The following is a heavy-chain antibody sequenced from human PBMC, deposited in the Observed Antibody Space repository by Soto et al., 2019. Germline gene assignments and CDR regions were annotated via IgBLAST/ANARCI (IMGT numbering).Heavy chain of an antibody. CDR2: ISGSGGST. CDR1: GFTFSSYA. D-gene: IGHD3-10*01. V-gene: IGHV3-23*01. CDR3: AKDRYGSGSYTALDY. J-gene: IGHJ4*02. Sequence: EVQLLESGGGLVQPGGSLRLSCAASGFTFSSYAMSWVRQAPGKGLEWVSAISGSGGSTYYADSVKGRFTISRDNSKNTLYLQMNSLRAEDMAVYYCAKDRYGSGSYTALDYWGQGTLVTVSS.